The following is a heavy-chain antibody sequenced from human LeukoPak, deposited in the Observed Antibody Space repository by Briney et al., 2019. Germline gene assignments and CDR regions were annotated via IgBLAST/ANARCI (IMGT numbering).Heavy chain of an antibody. J-gene: IGHJ4*02. CDR1: GYTFTGYY. V-gene: IGHV1-2*02. CDR2: INPNSGGT. Sequence: ASVKVSCKASGYTFTGYYMHWVRQAPGQGLEWMGWINPNSGGTNYAQKFQGRVTMTRDTSISTAYMELSRLRSDDTAVYYCARDRADYYDSIGYCVWGQGTLVTVSS. CDR3: ARDRADYYDSIGYCV. D-gene: IGHD3-22*01.